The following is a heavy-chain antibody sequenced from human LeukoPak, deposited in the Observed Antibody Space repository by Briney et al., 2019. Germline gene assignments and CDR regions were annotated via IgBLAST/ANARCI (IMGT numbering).Heavy chain of an antibody. V-gene: IGHV3-7*01. J-gene: IGHJ6*03. CDR1: GFIFSNYW. CDR3: AKVSGESYYYYYMDV. Sequence: GGSLRLSCAASGFIFSNYWMSWVRQTPGKGLEWVANINQDGSEKYYVDSVKGRFTISRDNAKNSLYLQMNSLRAEDTAVYYCAKVSGESYYYYYMDVWGKGTTVTVSS. D-gene: IGHD3-10*01. CDR2: INQDGSEK.